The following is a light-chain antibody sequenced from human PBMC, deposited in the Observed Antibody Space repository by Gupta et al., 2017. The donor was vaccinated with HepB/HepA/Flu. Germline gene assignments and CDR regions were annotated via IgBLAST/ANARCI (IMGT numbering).Light chain of an antibody. V-gene: IGKV1-39*01. J-gene: IGKJ3*01. CDR3: QQSYSTPPFT. CDR1: QSISSY. CDR2: AAD. Sequence: DIQMTQSPSSLSASVGDRVTITCRASQSISSYLNWYQQKPGKAPKLLIYAADNLQSGVPSRCRGSGSGTDFTLTISSLQPEDFATYYCQQSYSTPPFTFGPGTKVDVK.